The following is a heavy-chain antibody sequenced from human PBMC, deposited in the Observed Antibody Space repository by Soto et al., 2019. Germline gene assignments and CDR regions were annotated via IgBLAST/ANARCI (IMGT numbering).Heavy chain of an antibody. CDR1: GFIFSNYG. CDR2: IWSDGSDE. V-gene: IGHV3-33*01. Sequence: QEQLVESGGGVVQPGRSLKLSCAASGFIFSNYGMHWVRQPPGKGLEWVAVIWSDGSDERYADSVAGRFSISRDNSKNTLDLQRNSGRVEDTALYYCARVGCGGGTCYNWFDPWGQGTLVTVAS. J-gene: IGHJ5*02. CDR3: ARVGCGGGTCYNWFDP. D-gene: IGHD2-15*01.